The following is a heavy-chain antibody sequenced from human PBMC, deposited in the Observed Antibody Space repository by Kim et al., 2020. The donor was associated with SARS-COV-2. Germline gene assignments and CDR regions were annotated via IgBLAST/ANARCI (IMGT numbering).Heavy chain of an antibody. D-gene: IGHD3-22*01. CDR3: VRQISGYFPFDY. J-gene: IGHJ4*02. Sequence: TRYSPSFQGQVTNSVDNSISTAYLQWSSLKASDTAMYYCVRQISGYFPFDYWGQGTLVTVSS. V-gene: IGHV5-51*01. CDR2: T.